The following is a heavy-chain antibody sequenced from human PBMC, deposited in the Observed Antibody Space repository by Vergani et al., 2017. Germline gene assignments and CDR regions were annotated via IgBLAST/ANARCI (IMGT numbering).Heavy chain of an antibody. J-gene: IGHJ5*02. Sequence: QVQLQESGPGLVKPSETLSLTCTVSGGSISSYYWSWIRQPPGKGLEWIGYIYYSGSTNYNPSLKSRVTISVDTSKNQFSLKLSSVTAADTAVYYCARRKSSIAARGCDPWGQGTLVTVSS. V-gene: IGHV4-59*12. CDR1: GGSISSYY. CDR3: ARRKSSIAARGCDP. CDR2: IYYSGST. D-gene: IGHD6-6*01.